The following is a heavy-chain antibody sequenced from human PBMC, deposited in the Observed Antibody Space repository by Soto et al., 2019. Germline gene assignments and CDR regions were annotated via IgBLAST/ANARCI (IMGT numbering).Heavy chain of an antibody. D-gene: IGHD6-6*01. CDR2: ISYTGRT. CDR1: GGSISSDANF. CDR3: ASGSFSSSSSWFDP. Sequence: SETLSLTCTVSGGSISSDANFWSWIRQLPGRGLEWIGYISYTGRTYYTPSLNSRLTISLDTSKNLFSLRLSAVTAADTAVYFCASGSFSSSSSWFDPWGQGTLVTVSS. V-gene: IGHV4-31*03. J-gene: IGHJ5*02.